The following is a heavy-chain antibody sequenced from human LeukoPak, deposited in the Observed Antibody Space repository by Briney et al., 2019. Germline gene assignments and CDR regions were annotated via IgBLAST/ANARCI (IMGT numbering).Heavy chain of an antibody. V-gene: IGHV1-46*01. J-gene: IGHJ6*02. CDR2: INPCDGGT. CDR1: GYTFTNYY. CDR3: ARDTRTMTAVTRGQHYYYGLDV. D-gene: IGHD4-17*01. Sequence: ASVKLSCKASGYTFTNYYLHWVRQAPGHGLEWMAIINPCDGGTKYEQKLQGRVTVIRKTTTRTVQKELRRLRYEDTAVYYGARDTRTMTAVTRGQHYYYGLDVWGQGTTGTGSS.